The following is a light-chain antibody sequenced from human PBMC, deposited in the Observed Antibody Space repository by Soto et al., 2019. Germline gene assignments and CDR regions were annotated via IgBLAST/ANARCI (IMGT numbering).Light chain of an antibody. CDR1: QAVSTW. Sequence: DIPMPPSPSSVSASVGDTVTITCRASQAVSTWLAWYQQKPGGDPKLLIYAASTLQSGVPSRFSGGGSWTDFTLTIRSLQPEDFATYYCQQGASFPRTFGGGTKVEIK. CDR2: AAS. CDR3: QQGASFPRT. V-gene: IGKV1-12*01. J-gene: IGKJ4*01.